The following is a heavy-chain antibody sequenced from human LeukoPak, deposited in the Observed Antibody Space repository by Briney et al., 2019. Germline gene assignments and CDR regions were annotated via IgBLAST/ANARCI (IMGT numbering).Heavy chain of an antibody. D-gene: IGHD2-2*01. CDR1: GGSISIGGYY. V-gene: IGHV4-31*03. Sequence: PSQTLSLTCTVSGGSISIGGYYWSWIRQHPGKGLEGIGYIYYSGSTYYNPSLKSRVTISVDTSKNQFSLKLSSVTAADTAVYYCARGGEGYCSSTSCYAFDYWGQGTLVTVSS. CDR3: ARGGEGYCSSTSCYAFDY. CDR2: IYYSGST. J-gene: IGHJ4*02.